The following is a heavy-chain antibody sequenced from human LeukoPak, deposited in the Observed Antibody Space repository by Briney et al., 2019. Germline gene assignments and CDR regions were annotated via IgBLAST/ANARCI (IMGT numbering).Heavy chain of an antibody. V-gene: IGHV3-15*01. CDR3: ASLNTGWLDN. J-gene: IGHJ4*02. D-gene: IGHD2-8*02. CDR1: GFTFNTTW. CDR2: IKSKTDGGTT. Sequence: PGVYLRLSCAATGFTFNTTWMIWVRQAPGKGLEWVGRIKSKTDGGTTEYAVPVKGRFTLSRDDSKNTLYLQMSSLKTEDTAMYYCASLNTGWLDNWGQGTLVTVSS.